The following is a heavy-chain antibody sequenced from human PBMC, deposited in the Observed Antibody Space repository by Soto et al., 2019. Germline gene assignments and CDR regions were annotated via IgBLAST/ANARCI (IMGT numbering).Heavy chain of an antibody. V-gene: IGHV1-2*04. CDR2: INPNSGGT. D-gene: IGHD7-27*01. CDR1: GYTFTGYY. J-gene: IGHJ6*02. Sequence: QVQLVQSGAEVKKPGASVKVSCKASGYTFTGYYMHWVRQAPGQGLEWMGWINPNSGGTNYAQKFQGWVTMTRDTSISTAYMELSRLRSDDTAVYYCARAGNWGSYYYYAMDVWGQGTTVTVSS. CDR3: ARAGNWGSYYYYAMDV.